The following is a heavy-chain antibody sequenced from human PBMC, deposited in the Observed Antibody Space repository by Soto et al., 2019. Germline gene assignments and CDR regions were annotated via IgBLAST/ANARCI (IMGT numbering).Heavy chain of an antibody. CDR1: GGTFSSYA. CDR3: ARDPKNYYDSSGYDRAAPNYYYYYGMDV. V-gene: IGHV1-69*01. CDR2: IIPIFGTA. J-gene: IGHJ6*02. Sequence: QVQLVQSGAEVKKPGSSVKVSCKASGGTFSSYAISWVRQAPGQGLEWMGGIIPIFGTANYAQKFQGRVTITADESTSTAYMELSSLRSEDTAVYYCARDPKNYYDSSGYDRAAPNYYYYYGMDVWGQGTTVTVSS. D-gene: IGHD3-22*01.